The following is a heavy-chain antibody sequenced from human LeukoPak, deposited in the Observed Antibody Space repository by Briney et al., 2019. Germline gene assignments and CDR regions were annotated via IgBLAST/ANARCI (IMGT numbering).Heavy chain of an antibody. CDR1: GFAFSDYY. Sequence: GGSLRLSCAASGFAFSDYYMSWIRQAPGKGLEWASYISSSGSTIYYADSVKGRFTISRDNAKNSLYLQMSSLRAEDTAVYYCARPDYGDYAAFDIWGQGTMVTVSS. V-gene: IGHV3-11*01. CDR3: ARPDYGDYAAFDI. J-gene: IGHJ3*02. D-gene: IGHD4-17*01. CDR2: ISSSGSTI.